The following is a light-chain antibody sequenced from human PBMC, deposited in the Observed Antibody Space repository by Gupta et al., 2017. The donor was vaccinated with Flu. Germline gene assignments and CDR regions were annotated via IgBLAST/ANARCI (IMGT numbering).Light chain of an antibody. V-gene: IGKV3-11*01. J-gene: IGKJ3*01. CDR2: DIS. CDR1: QSASSY. Sequence: PGERATLSCRASQSASSYFAWYQQKPVQAPRLLIYDISKSATGSTDRFSGSGYGKDFTLTSSRRENEDFAVYYVQDCYHLYTFGAGTKVEIK. CDR3: QDCYHLYT.